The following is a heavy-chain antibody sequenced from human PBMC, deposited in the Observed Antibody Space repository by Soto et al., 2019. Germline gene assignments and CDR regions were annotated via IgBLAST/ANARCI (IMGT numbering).Heavy chain of an antibody. Sequence: GGSLRRSCAASGFTFSSYAMKWVRQATGEGLEWVSLIGGSGTPTYYADSVKGRFTISRDNSGNTLFLEMYSLRAEDTAVYYCARYIPGVRYYGMDVWGQGTTVTVSS. CDR3: ARYIPGVRYYGMDV. CDR1: GFTFSSYA. D-gene: IGHD2-2*01. J-gene: IGHJ6*02. CDR2: IGGSGTPT. V-gene: IGHV3-23*01.